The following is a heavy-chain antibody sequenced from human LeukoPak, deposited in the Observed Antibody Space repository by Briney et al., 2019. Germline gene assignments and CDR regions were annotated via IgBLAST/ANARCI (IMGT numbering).Heavy chain of an antibody. V-gene: IGHV4-59*01. J-gene: IGHJ4*02. CDR2: IYYSGST. Sequence: PSETLSLTCTVSGGSISSYYWSWIRQPPGKGLEWIGHIYYSGSTNYNPSPKSRVTISVDTSKNQFSLKLSSVTAADTAVYYCARHRVDYYDSSGYFSALFDYWGQGTLVTVSS. CDR1: GGSISSYY. CDR3: ARHRVDYYDSSGYFSALFDY. D-gene: IGHD3-22*01.